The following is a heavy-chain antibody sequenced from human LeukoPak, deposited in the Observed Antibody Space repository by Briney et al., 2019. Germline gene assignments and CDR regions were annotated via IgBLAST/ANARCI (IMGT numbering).Heavy chain of an antibody. V-gene: IGHV3-30*02. D-gene: IGHD1-26*01. CDR3: ANGGVGAIVRNWFDS. Sequence: GGSLRLSCAASGFSFSDYEMNWVRQAPGKGLEWVAFIRYDETNKYYADSVKGRFTISRDNSKNTLYLQMNSLRTEDTAVYYCANGGVGAIVRNWFDSWGQGTLVTVSS. CDR2: IRYDETNK. CDR1: GFSFSDYE. J-gene: IGHJ5*01.